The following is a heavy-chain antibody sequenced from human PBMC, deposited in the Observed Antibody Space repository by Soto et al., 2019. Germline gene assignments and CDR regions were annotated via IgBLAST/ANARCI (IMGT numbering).Heavy chain of an antibody. CDR2: IYYSGST. D-gene: IGHD1-26*01. J-gene: IGHJ4*02. V-gene: IGHV4-31*03. Sequence: QVQLQESGPGLVKPSQTLSLTCTVSGGSISSGGYYWSWIRQHPEKGLEWIGDIYYSGSTHYNQSRESRVTKSVDTSKNQCSLKLSSVTAADTAVYWCAGVGRWPTHYFDYWGQGTLVTVSS. CDR3: AGVGRWPTHYFDY. CDR1: GGSISSGGYY.